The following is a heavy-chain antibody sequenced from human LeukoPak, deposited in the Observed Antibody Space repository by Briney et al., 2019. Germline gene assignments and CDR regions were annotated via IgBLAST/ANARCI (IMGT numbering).Heavy chain of an antibody. Sequence: PGGSLRLSCVASGFTFSDHWMSWVRQAPGKGLEWVANIKYDGVNKQNVDSIKGRFTISRDNSKNTLYLQMNGLRGEDTAVYYCARDFRPVVGAAGTFDYWGQGTLVTVSS. J-gene: IGHJ4*02. V-gene: IGHV3-7*01. CDR1: GFTFSDHW. CDR3: ARDFRPVVGAAGTFDY. D-gene: IGHD6-13*01. CDR2: IKYDGVNK.